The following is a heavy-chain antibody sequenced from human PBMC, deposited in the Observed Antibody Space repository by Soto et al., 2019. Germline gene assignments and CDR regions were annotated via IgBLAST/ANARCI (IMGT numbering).Heavy chain of an antibody. CDR3: ARDSPDYYDSSGYLH. J-gene: IGHJ4*02. Sequence: GASLKVSCKASGGTFSSYTISWVRQAPGQGLEWMGRIIPILGIANYAQKFQGRVTITADKSTSTAYMELSSLRSEDTAVYYCARDSPDYYDSSGYLHWGQGTLVTVSS. CDR1: GGTFSSYT. CDR2: IIPILGIA. D-gene: IGHD3-22*01. V-gene: IGHV1-69*04.